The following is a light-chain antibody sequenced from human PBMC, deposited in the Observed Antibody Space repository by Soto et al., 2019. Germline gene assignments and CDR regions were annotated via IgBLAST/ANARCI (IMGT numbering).Light chain of an antibody. J-gene: IGKJ1*01. CDR1: QSVRSSY. CDR3: QQRSNWT. CDR2: DAS. Sequence: DILWTLSPATLALSVGDSATLACRASQSVRSSYLAWYQQTPGQAARLLIYDASNRATGIPARFSGSGSGTDFTLTISSLEPEDFAVYYCQQRSNWTFGQGTKV. V-gene: IGKV3D-20*02.